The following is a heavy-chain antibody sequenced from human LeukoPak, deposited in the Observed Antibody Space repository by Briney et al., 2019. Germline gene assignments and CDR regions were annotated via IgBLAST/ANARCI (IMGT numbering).Heavy chain of an antibody. CDR1: GYSISSGYY. CDR2: IYHSGST. V-gene: IGHV4-38-2*02. CDR3: ATVPRIFYCSGGSCHYYYYMDV. Sequence: SETLSLTCTVSGYSISSGYYWGWIRQPPGKGLEWIGSIYHSGSTYYNPSLKSRVTISIDTSKNQFSLKLSSVTAADTAVYYCATVPRIFYCSGGSCHYYYYMDVWGKGTTVTVSS. J-gene: IGHJ6*03. D-gene: IGHD2-15*01.